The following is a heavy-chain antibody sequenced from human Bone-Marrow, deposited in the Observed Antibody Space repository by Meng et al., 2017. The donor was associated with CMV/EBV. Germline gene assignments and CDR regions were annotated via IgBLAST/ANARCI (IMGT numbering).Heavy chain of an antibody. V-gene: IGHV3-48*01. Sequence: GGSLRLSCAASGFTFSSYSMNWVRQAPGKGLEWVSYISSSSSTIYYADSVKGRFTISRDNSKNTLYLQMTSLRAEDTAVYYCARGGFLPADYWGQGTLVTVSS. CDR3: ARGGFLPADY. J-gene: IGHJ4*02. CDR1: GFTFSSYS. CDR2: ISSSSSTI. D-gene: IGHD3-3*01.